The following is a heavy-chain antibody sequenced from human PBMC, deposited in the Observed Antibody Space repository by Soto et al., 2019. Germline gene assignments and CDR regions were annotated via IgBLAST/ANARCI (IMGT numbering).Heavy chain of an antibody. D-gene: IGHD6-13*01. J-gene: IGHJ5*02. CDR2: ISYDGSNK. CDR1: GFTFSSYA. Sequence: QVQLVESGGGVVQPGRSLRLSCAASGFTFSSYAMHWVRQAPGKGLEWVAVISYDGSNKYYADFVKGRFTISRDNSKNTLYLQMNSLRAEDTAVYYCARDAPPGDAAGTYWFDPWGQGTLVTVSS. V-gene: IGHV3-30-3*01. CDR3: ARDAPPGDAAGTYWFDP.